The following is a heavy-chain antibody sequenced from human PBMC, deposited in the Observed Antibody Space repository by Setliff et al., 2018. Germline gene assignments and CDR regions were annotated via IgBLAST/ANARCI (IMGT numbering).Heavy chain of an antibody. CDR1: GFTFDDFG. Sequence: PVGSLRLSCAASGFTFDDFGMSWVRQAPGKGLEWVSGIHWNGGSTDYADSVKGRFTISRDNAKNSLYLQMNSLRAEDTALYYCARWEGGLTYYYMDVWGKGTTVTAP. CDR3: ARWEGGLTYYYMDV. J-gene: IGHJ6*03. D-gene: IGHD1-26*01. CDR2: IHWNGGST. V-gene: IGHV3-20*04.